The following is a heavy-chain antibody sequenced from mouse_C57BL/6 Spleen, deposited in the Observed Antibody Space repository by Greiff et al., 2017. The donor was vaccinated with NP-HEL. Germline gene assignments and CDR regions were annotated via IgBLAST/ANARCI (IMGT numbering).Heavy chain of an antibody. CDR2: ISYDGSN. Sequence: VQLQQSGPGLVKPSQSLSLTCSVTGYSITSGYYWNWLRQFPGNKLEWMGYISYDGSNNYNPSLKNRISITRDTSKNQFFLKLNSVTTEDTATYYCARESGNYGFAYWGQGTLVTVSA. CDR3: ARESGNYGFAY. D-gene: IGHD2-1*01. CDR1: GYSITSGYY. J-gene: IGHJ3*01. V-gene: IGHV3-6*01.